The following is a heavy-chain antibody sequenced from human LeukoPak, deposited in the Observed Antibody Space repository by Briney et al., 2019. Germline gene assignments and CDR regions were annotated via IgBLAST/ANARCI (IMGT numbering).Heavy chain of an antibody. CDR2: ISYDGSNK. D-gene: IGHD3-10*01. V-gene: IGHV3-30*03. CDR3: ARDRGGGPFDY. Sequence: GRSLRLSCAASGFTFSSYGMHWVRQAPGEGLEWVAVISYDGSNKYYADSVKGRFTISRDNSKNTLYLQMNSLRAEDTAVYYCARDRGGGPFDYWGQGTLVTVSS. J-gene: IGHJ4*02. CDR1: GFTFSSYG.